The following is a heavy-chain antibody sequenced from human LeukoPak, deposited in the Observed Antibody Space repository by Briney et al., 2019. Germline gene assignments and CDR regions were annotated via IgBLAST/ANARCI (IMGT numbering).Heavy chain of an antibody. CDR1: GYSFTSSW. J-gene: IGHJ4*02. D-gene: IGHD2-15*01. CDR2: IYPGDSDI. Sequence: GESLKISCEGSGYSFTSSWIGWVRQMPGKGLEWMGIIYPGDSDIRYSPSFQGLVTISADKSITTAYLQWSSLKASDTAIYYCARGLYCSGGSCRFDYWGQGTLVTVSS. V-gene: IGHV5-51*01. CDR3: ARGLYCSGGSCRFDY.